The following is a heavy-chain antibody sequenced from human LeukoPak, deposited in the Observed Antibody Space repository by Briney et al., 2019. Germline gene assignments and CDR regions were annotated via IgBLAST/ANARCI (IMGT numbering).Heavy chain of an antibody. CDR1: GFTFSNYW. V-gene: IGHV3-7*01. Sequence: GSLRLSCTASGFTFSNYWMSWVRQAPGKGLEWVANIKQDGSEKYYVDSVKGRFTISRDNAKNSLYLQMNSLRAEDTAVYYCARGGGNFDYWGQGTLVTVSS. CDR2: IKQDGSEK. J-gene: IGHJ4*02. CDR3: ARGGGNFDY.